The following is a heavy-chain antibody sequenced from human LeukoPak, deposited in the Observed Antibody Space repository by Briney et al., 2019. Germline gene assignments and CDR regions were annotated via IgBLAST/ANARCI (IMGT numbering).Heavy chain of an antibody. CDR3: ARGSFGFLGWFGELWV. CDR2: IGSSGSSI. CDR1: GFTFSNAW. D-gene: IGHD3-10*01. V-gene: IGHV3-48*04. Sequence: GGSLRLSCAASGFTFSNAWMNWVRQAPGEGLEWVSYIGSSGSSISYADPVKGRFTISRDNAKNSLYLQMNSLGAEDTAVYYCARGSFGFLGWFGELWVWGQGTLVTVSS. J-gene: IGHJ4*02.